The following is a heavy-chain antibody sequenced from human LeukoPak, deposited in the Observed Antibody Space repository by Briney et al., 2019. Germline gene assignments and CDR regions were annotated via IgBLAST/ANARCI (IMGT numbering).Heavy chain of an antibody. D-gene: IGHD2-2*01. CDR2: INHSGST. J-gene: IGHJ4*02. Sequence: SETLSLTCAVYGGSFSGYYWSWIRQPPGKGLEWIGEINHSGSTNYNPSLKSRVTISVDTSKNQFSLKLSSMTAADTAVYYCARVREYCSSTSCYFDFDYWGQGTLVTVSS. CDR3: ARVREYCSSTSCYFDFDY. CDR1: GGSFSGYY. V-gene: IGHV4-34*01.